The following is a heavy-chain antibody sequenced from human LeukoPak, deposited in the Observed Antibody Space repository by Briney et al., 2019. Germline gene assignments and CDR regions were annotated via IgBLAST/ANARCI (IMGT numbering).Heavy chain of an antibody. V-gene: IGHV4-39*01. Sequence: GSLRLSCAASGFTVSSNYMSWVRQAPGKGLEWIGSIYYSGSTYYNPSLKSRVTISVDTSKNQFSLKLSSVTAADTAVYYCARQLSAGAFDYWGQGTLVTVSS. J-gene: IGHJ4*02. CDR3: ARQLSAGAFDY. D-gene: IGHD3-10*01. CDR1: GFTVSSNY. CDR2: IYYSGST.